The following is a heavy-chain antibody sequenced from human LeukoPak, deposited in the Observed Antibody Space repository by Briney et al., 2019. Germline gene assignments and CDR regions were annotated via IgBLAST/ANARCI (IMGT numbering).Heavy chain of an antibody. CDR2: ITSSGRII. CDR3: ASTGGYGSGTYDYYYFGMDV. Sequence: GGSLRLSCAASGFTFSSYEMNWVRQAPGKGLEWVAYITSSGRIIYYADSVKGRFTISRDNAKNSLYLQMNSLRAEDTSVYYCASTGGYGSGTYDYYYFGMDVWGQGTTVTVSS. J-gene: IGHJ6*02. V-gene: IGHV3-48*03. CDR1: GFTFSSYE. D-gene: IGHD3-10*01.